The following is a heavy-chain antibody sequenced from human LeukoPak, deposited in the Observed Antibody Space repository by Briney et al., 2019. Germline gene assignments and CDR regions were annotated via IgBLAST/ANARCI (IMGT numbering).Heavy chain of an antibody. J-gene: IGHJ5*02. V-gene: IGHV4-59*01. Sequence: PSETLSLXRTVSGGSISSYYWSWIRQPPGKVLEWIGYIYYSGSTNYNPSLKSRVTISVDTSKNQFSLKLSSVTAADTAVYYCARAPRSGAYWFDPWGQGTLVTVSS. CDR3: ARAPRSGAYWFDP. CDR1: GGSISSYY. CDR2: IYYSGST. D-gene: IGHD3-3*01.